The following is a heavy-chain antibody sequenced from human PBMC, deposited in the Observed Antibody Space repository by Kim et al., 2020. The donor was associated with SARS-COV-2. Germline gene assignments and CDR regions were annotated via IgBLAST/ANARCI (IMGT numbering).Heavy chain of an antibody. V-gene: IGHV3-49*03. D-gene: IGHD1-7*01. J-gene: IGHJ6*02. CDR1: GFTFGDYA. Sequence: GGSLRLSCTASGFTFGDYAMSWFRQAPGKGLEWVGFIRRKAYGGTTEYAASVKGRFTISRDDSKSIAYLQMNSLKTEDTAVYYCTRGAQNWNYVLLGYYYGMDVWGQGTTVTVSS. CDR3: TRGAQNWNYVLLGYYYGMDV. CDR2: IRRKAYGGTT.